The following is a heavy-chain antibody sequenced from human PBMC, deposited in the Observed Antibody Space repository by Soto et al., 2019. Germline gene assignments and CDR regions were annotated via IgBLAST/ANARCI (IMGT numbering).Heavy chain of an antibody. D-gene: IGHD5-18*01. CDR2: IDPSDSRT. V-gene: IGHV5-10-1*03. CDR3: ARRRGYSYDFDY. J-gene: IGHJ4*02. Sequence: EVQLVQSGAEVKKPGESLRISCNASGYAFTNYWISWVRQKPGQGLEWMGRIDPSDSRTKYSPSFDGHVTISIDKSISAAFLQWSSLGASDTAVYYCARRRGYSYDFDYWGQGTLVTVSS. CDR1: GYAFTNYW.